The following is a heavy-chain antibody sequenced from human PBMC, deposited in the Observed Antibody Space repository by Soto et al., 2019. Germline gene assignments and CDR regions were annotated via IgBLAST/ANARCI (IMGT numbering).Heavy chain of an antibody. CDR1: GFTFSSYW. Sequence: VQLVQSGAEVKKPGGSLRLSCAASGFTFSSYWMHWVRQAPGKGLVWVSRINSDGSSTSYADSVKGRFTISRDNAKNTLYLQMNSLRAEDTAVYYCAREQAYGDYVPWFDPWGQGTLVTVSS. CDR2: INSDGSST. V-gene: IGHV3-74*01. CDR3: AREQAYGDYVPWFDP. J-gene: IGHJ5*02. D-gene: IGHD4-17*01.